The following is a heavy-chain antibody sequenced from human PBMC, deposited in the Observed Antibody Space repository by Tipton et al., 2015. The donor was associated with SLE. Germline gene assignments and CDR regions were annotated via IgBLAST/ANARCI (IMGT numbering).Heavy chain of an antibody. CDR2: ISYSGST. D-gene: IGHD2-2*01. Sequence: TLSLTCSVSDDSIRDYYFSWIRQPPGKELEWIGYISYSGSTSYNPSLESRVTISLDTSKNHFSLKLSSVTAADTAIYYCARRCSSTSCPFDYWGQGTLVTVSS. J-gene: IGHJ4*02. CDR1: DDSIRDYY. V-gene: IGHV4-59*08. CDR3: ARRCSSTSCPFDY.